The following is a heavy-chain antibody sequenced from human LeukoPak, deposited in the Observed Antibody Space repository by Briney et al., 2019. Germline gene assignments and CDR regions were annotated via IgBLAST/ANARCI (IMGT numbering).Heavy chain of an antibody. Sequence: SETLSLTCAVYGGSFSGYYWSWIRQPPGKGLEWIGEINHSGSTNYNPSLKSRVTISVDTSKNQFSLKLSSVTAADTAVYYCARFHVDTAMVANRPLDYWGQGTLVTVSS. CDR1: GGSFSGYY. D-gene: IGHD5-18*01. J-gene: IGHJ4*02. CDR2: INHSGST. CDR3: ARFHVDTAMVANRPLDY. V-gene: IGHV4-34*01.